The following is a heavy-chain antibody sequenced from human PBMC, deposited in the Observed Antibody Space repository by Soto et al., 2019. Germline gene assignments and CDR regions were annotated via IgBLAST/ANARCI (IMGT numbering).Heavy chain of an antibody. J-gene: IGHJ6*02. D-gene: IGHD6-19*01. CDR3: ARSRRSSGCFPYYYGMDV. CDR2: ISSNGGST. V-gene: IGHV3-64*01. CDR1: GFTFSSYA. Sequence: EVQLVESGGGLVQPGGSLRLSFAASGFTFSSYAMHWVRQAPGKGLEYVSAISSNGGSTYYANSVKGRFTISRDNSKNTLYLQMGSRGAEDMAVYYCARSRRSSGCFPYYYGMDVWGQGTTVTVSS.